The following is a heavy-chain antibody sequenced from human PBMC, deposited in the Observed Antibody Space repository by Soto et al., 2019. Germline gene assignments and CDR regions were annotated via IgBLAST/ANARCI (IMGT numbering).Heavy chain of an antibody. CDR1: GGSISSGGYS. CDR3: ARAAPPYSMGYTPCFAL. Sequence: PSETLSLTCAVSGGSISSGGYSWSWIRQPPGKGLEWIGYIYHSGSTYYNPSLKSRVTISVDRSKNQFSLKLSSVTAADTAVYYCARAAPPYSMGYTPCFALWGQGTLFTVSS. CDR2: IYHSGST. J-gene: IGHJ4*02. D-gene: IGHD6-25*01. V-gene: IGHV4-30-2*01.